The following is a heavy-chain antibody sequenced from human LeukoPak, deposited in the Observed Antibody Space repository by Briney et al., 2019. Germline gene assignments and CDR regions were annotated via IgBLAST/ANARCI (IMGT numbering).Heavy chain of an antibody. CDR1: GFSLSSYS. CDR2: ISGTSKYI. D-gene: IGHD6-19*01. CDR3: ARDAVTGYSSGWYKPFPFDS. J-gene: IGHJ4*02. Sequence: PGGSLRLSCEGSGFSLSSYSMHWVRQAPGKGLEWVSSISGTSKYIHYSDSVKGRFTISRDNSKNSFYLQMNSLRVEDTAVYYCARDAVTGYSSGWYKPFPFDSWGQGTLVTVSS. V-gene: IGHV3-21*01.